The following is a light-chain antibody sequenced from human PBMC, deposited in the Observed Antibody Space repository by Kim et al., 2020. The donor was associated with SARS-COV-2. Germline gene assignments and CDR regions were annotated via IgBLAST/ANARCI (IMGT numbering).Light chain of an antibody. CDR1: ESITGH. J-gene: IGKJ5*01. Sequence: SASVGDRVTITCRTSESITGHLNWYQHKRGRAPTLLIYAASNLQSGVPSRFSGSGSGTDFTLTISSLQPEDFATYYCQQVNSTPLFGQGTRLEIK. CDR2: AAS. V-gene: IGKV1-39*01. CDR3: QQVNSTPL.